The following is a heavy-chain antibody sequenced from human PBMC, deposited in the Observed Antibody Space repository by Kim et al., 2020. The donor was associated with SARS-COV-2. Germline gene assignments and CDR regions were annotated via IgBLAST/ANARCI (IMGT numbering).Heavy chain of an antibody. Sequence: GGSLRLSCSVSGFTVSDYLMSWFRQPPGRGLEWVGFIRSKAYAGTTEYAASVRGRFTISRDDSQNIAYLQMNSLKSEDTAVYFCSRISGNWGDPSPFDNWGQGTLVTVSS. J-gene: IGHJ4*02. V-gene: IGHV3-49*03. CDR2: IRSKAYAGTT. CDR3: SRISGNWGDPSPFDN. CDR1: GFTVSDYL. D-gene: IGHD7-27*01.